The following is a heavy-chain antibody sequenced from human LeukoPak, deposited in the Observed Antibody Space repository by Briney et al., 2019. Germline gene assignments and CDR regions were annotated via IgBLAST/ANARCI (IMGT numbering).Heavy chain of an antibody. CDR3: AKCEGTGYSGYDRTIYYMDV. Sequence: GGSLRLSCAASGLTFSSYGMHWVRQAPGKGLEWVAFIRYDGSNKYYADSVKGRFSISRDNSKNTLYLQMNSPRAEDTAVYYCAKCEGTGYSGYDRTIYYMDVWGKGTTVTVSS. CDR1: GLTFSSYG. V-gene: IGHV3-30*02. D-gene: IGHD5-12*01. CDR2: IRYDGSNK. J-gene: IGHJ6*03.